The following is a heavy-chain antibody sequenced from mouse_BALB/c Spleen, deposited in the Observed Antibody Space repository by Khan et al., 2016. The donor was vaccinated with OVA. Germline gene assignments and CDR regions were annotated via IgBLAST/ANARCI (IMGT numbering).Heavy chain of an antibody. Sequence: VPLIPSGPGLVAPSPSLSITCTVSGFSLTSYGVHWVCQPPGQGLEWLGVIWAGGSTNYYSALMSRLSLSKDNSKRQVFIKMNRLQTDDTAKDDSARREDKWGQGNTVTV. V-gene: IGHV2-9*02. CDR2: IWAGGST. CDR1: GFSLTSYG. J-gene: IGHJ2*01. CDR3: ARREDK.